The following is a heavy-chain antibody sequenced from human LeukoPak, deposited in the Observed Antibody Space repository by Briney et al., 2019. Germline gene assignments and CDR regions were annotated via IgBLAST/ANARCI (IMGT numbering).Heavy chain of an antibody. CDR2: ISSGGGST. V-gene: IGHV3-23*01. D-gene: IGHD2-15*01. Sequence: GGCLRLSCAASGFPFSNYAMSWVRQAPGKGLEWVSTISSGGGSTYYADSVKGRFTISRDDSKNTLHLQLNSLRVEDTASYYCAKDYCSGGACYFFDYWGQGTLVTVSS. CDR3: AKDYCSGGACYFFDY. CDR1: GFPFSNYA. J-gene: IGHJ4*02.